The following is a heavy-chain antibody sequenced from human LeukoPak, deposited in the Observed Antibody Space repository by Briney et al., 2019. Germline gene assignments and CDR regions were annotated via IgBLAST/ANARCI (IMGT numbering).Heavy chain of an antibody. CDR2: ISGSGGST. D-gene: IGHD6-13*01. CDR3: AKERTPGYSSSXYYFDY. J-gene: IGHJ4*02. Sequence: PGRSLRLSCAASGFTFSSYAMHWVRQAPGKGLEWVSAISGSGGSTYYADSVKGRFTISRDNSKNTLYLQMNSLRAEDTAVYYCAKERTPGYSSSXYYFDYWGQGTLVTVSS. V-gene: IGHV3-23*01. CDR1: GFTFSSYA.